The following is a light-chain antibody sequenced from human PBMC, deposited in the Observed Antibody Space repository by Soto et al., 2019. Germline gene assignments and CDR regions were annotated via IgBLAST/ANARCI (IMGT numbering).Light chain of an antibody. J-gene: IGKJ4*01. Sequence: EIVMKQSPATLSESPGESANLSCRASQTFRHNLAWYQQKPGQAPRLLFSGASTRAADIPARFSGSGSGTEFTLTSSSLQSEDFAVYYCQQYDVWPLTFGGGTKVEI. CDR2: GAS. V-gene: IGKV3-15*01. CDR3: QQYDVWPLT. CDR1: QTFRHN.